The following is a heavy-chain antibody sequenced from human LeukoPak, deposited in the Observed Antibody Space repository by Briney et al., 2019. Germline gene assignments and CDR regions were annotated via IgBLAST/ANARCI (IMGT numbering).Heavy chain of an antibody. Sequence: GGSLRLSCAASGFTVSSNYMSWVRQAPGKGLEWVSVIYSGGSTYYADSVKGRLTISRDNSKNTLYLQMNSLRAEDTAVYYCAREVYSSGWYWFDPWGQGTLVTVSS. CDR2: IYSGGST. D-gene: IGHD6-19*01. CDR3: AREVYSSGWYWFDP. CDR1: GFTVSSNY. J-gene: IGHJ5*02. V-gene: IGHV3-66*01.